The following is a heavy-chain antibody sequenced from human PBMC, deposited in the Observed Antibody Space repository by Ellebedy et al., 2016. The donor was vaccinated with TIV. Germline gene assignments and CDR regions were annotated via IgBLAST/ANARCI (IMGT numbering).Heavy chain of an antibody. CDR2: IDPSGSYT. Sequence: GESLKISXKGSGYSVTSYWISWVRQMPGKGLEWMGRIDPSGSYTNYSPSFQGHVTFSADKSISTAYLQWSSLKASDTAMYYCARTYGDYVSGYYYYYGMDVWGQGTTVTVSS. CDR3: ARTYGDYVSGYYYYYGMDV. CDR1: GYSVTSYW. D-gene: IGHD4-17*01. J-gene: IGHJ6*02. V-gene: IGHV5-10-1*01.